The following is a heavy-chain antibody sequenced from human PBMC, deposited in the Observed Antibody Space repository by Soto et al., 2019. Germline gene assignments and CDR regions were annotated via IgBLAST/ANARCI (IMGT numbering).Heavy chain of an antibody. Sequence: PGGSLRLSCAASGFTFSSYAMNWVRQAPGKGLEWVSTISGNDDSTSYADSVKGRFTISRDNAKNTLYLQMNSLRAEDTAVYYCALSHTVTTDYWGQGTLVTVSS. CDR3: ALSHTVTTDY. CDR1: GFTFSSYA. CDR2: ISGNDDST. J-gene: IGHJ4*02. V-gene: IGHV3-23*01. D-gene: IGHD4-17*01.